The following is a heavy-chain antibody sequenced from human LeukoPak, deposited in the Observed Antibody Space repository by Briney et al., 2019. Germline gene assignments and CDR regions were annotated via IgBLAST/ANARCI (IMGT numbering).Heavy chain of an antibody. V-gene: IGHV4-59*11. D-gene: IGHD1-26*01. Sequence: PSETLSLACTVSGASISSHYWSWLRQPPGKGLEWIGYIYHTGSTDYSPSLKGRLTISQDTSKNQISLSLTSVTTADTAMYYCARGGRWDKFDSWGQGILVSVSS. CDR3: ARGGRWDKFDS. J-gene: IGHJ5*01. CDR1: GASISSHY. CDR2: IYHTGST.